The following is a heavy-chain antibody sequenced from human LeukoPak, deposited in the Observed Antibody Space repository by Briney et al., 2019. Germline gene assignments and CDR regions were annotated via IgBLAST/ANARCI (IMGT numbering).Heavy chain of an antibody. Sequence: GGSLRLPCAASGFTFSSYSMNWVRQAPGKGLEWVSSISSSSSYIYYADSVKGRFIISRDNAKNSLYLQMNSLRAEDTAVYYCARGDNHNFDYWGQGTLVTVSS. CDR3: ARGDNHNFDY. CDR1: GFTFSSYS. J-gene: IGHJ4*02. D-gene: IGHD1-14*01. CDR2: ISSSSSYI. V-gene: IGHV3-21*01.